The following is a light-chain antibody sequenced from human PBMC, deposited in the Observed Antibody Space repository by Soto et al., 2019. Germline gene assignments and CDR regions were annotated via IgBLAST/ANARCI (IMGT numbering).Light chain of an antibody. J-gene: IGKJ5*01. CDR2: GAS. CDR3: QQFDTSPPST. CDR1: HSVSSSY. V-gene: IGKV3-20*01. Sequence: EIVLTQSPGTLSLSPWERATLSCRASHSVSSSYLAWYQQKPDQAPRLLIYGASSRATGIPDRFSGSGSGTDFTLTISRLEPEDFAVYYCQQFDTSPPSTFGQGTRLEIK.